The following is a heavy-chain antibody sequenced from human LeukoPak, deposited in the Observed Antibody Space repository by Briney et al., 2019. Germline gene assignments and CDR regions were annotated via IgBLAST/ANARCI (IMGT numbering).Heavy chain of an antibody. CDR3: ASKGLSSSVAFDI. CDR2: ISSSSSTI. V-gene: IGHV3-48*01. J-gene: IGHJ3*02. D-gene: IGHD6-6*01. Sequence: GGSLRLSCAASGFTFSSYSMNWVRQAPGKGLEWVSSISSSSSTIYYADSVKGRFTISRDNAKNSLYLQMNSLRAEDTAVYYCASKGLSSSVAFDIWGQGTMVTVSS. CDR1: GFTFSSYS.